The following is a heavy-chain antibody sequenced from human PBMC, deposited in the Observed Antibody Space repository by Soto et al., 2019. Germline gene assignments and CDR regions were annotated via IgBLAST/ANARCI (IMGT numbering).Heavy chain of an antibody. CDR1: GGSISSYY. J-gene: IGHJ6*02. Sequence: KPSETLSLTCTVSGGSISSYYWSWIRQPAGKGLEWIGRIYTSGSTNYNPSLKSRVTISVDTSKNQFSLKLSSVSAADTAVYYCARGPVGGGNSPPYYYYGMDVWGQGTTVTVSS. D-gene: IGHD2-21*02. CDR2: IYTSGST. CDR3: ARGPVGGGNSPPYYYYGMDV. V-gene: IGHV4-4*07.